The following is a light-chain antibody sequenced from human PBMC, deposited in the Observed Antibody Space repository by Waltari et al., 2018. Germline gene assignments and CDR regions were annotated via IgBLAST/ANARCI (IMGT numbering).Light chain of an antibody. CDR1: QGLLHSNGNTY. J-gene: IGKJ2*03. CDR3: MQGTHFPYS. Sequence: DIVMTQSPLSLPIIPGQPASMTCRSSQGLLHSNGNTYLSCVLQNPGQPPRRLIYKVSKRDSGVSDRFIGSGEVTDFTLTIRRVEAEDVGVYYCMQGTHFPYSFGQGTKVEIK. CDR2: KVS. V-gene: IGKV2-30*02.